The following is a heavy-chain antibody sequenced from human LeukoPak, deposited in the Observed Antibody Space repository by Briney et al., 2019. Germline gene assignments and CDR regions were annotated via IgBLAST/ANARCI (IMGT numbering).Heavy chain of an antibody. CDR2: ISGSGGST. Sequence: GGSLRLSCAASGFTFSTYAMSWVRQAPGKGLECVSSISGSGGSTYYAVFVKGRFTISRDNSKNTLYLQMNRLRAEDTAVYYCAKGAYDILTGYYMGVWGKGTTVTVSS. J-gene: IGHJ6*03. D-gene: IGHD3-9*01. CDR3: AKGAYDILTGYYMGV. CDR1: GFTFSTYA. V-gene: IGHV3-23*01.